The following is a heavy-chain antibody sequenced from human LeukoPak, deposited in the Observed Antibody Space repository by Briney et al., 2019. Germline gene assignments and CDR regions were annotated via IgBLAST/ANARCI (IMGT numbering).Heavy chain of an antibody. CDR1: GDSISSDY. D-gene: IGHD3-10*01. CDR2: IYYSGST. CDR3: ASRSGSFSDALDI. Sequence: SSETLSLTCTVSGDSISSDYWSWIRQPPGKGLEWIGYIYYSGSTNYNPSLKSRVTISLDTSRSQFSLKLSSVTAADTAVYYCASRSGSFSDALDIWGQGTLVTVSS. V-gene: IGHV4-59*08. J-gene: IGHJ3*02.